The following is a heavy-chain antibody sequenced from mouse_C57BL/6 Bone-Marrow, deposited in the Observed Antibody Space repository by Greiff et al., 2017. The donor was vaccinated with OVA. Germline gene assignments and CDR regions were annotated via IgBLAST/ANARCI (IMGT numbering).Heavy chain of an antibody. Sequence: EVQLQQSGPELVKPGASVKIPCKASGYTFTDYNMDWVKQSHGKSLEWIGDINPNNGGTIYNQKFKGKATLTVAKSSSTAYMELRSLTSEDSAVYYCARVTTALDYWGQGTTLTVSS. V-gene: IGHV1-18*01. J-gene: IGHJ2*01. CDR1: GYTFTDYN. CDR3: ARVTTALDY. CDR2: INPNNGGT. D-gene: IGHD1-2*01.